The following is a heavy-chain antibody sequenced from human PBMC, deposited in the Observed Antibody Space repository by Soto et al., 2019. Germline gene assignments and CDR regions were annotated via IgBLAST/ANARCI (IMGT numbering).Heavy chain of an antibody. CDR1: GCSISSGGYY. CDR2: IYYSGST. D-gene: IGHD2-15*01. Sequence: PSETLSLTCTVSGCSISSGGYYWSWIRQHPGKGLEWIGYIYYSGSTYYNPSLKSRVTISVDTSKNQFSLKLSSVTAADTAVYYCARRGSDDAFDIWGQGTMVTVSS. V-gene: IGHV4-31*03. J-gene: IGHJ3*02. CDR3: ARRGSDDAFDI.